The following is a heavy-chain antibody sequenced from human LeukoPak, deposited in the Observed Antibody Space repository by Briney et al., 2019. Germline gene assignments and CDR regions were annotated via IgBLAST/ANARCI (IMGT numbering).Heavy chain of an antibody. D-gene: IGHD3-3*01. V-gene: IGHV1-24*01. Sequence: ASVKISCKVSGYTLTELSMHWVRQAPGKGLEWMGGFDPEDGETIYAQKFQGRVTMTEDTSTDTAYMELSSLRSEDTAVYYCATVPPLRFLEWLLFFDYWGQGTLVTVSS. CDR2: FDPEDGET. CDR1: GYTLTELS. CDR3: ATVPPLRFLEWLLFFDY. J-gene: IGHJ4*02.